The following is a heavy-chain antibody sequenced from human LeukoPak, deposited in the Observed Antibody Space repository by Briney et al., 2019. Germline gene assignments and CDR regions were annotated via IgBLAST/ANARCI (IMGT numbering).Heavy chain of an antibody. Sequence: SETLSLTCAVSGGSITSSNWWSWVRQPPGKGLEWIGEIPHGGSTNYNPSLESRVTISLDTSKNRFSLNLDSVSAADTAVYFCARVTGTTPFDYWGQGTLVTVSS. CDR2: IPHGGST. CDR3: ARVTGTTPFDY. V-gene: IGHV4-4*02. D-gene: IGHD1-1*01. J-gene: IGHJ4*02. CDR1: GGSITSSNW.